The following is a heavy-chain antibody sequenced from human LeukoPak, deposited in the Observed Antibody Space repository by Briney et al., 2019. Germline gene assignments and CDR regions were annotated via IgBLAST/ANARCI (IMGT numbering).Heavy chain of an antibody. CDR2: FDPEDDET. CDR1: GYTLTELS. V-gene: IGHV1-24*01. D-gene: IGHD3-10*01. CDR3: ATDPFEYYYGSGTNYDY. Sequence: TSVKVSCKVSGYTLTELSIHWVRQAPGKGLEWMGGFDPEDDETIYAQKFQGRVTMTEDTSTDTAYMELSSLRSEDTAVYYCATDPFEYYYGSGTNYDYWGQGTLVTVSS. J-gene: IGHJ4*02.